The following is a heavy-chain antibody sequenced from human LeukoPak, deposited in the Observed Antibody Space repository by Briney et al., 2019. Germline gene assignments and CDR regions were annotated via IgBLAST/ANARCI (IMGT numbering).Heavy chain of an antibody. CDR1: GGSISSSSYY. CDR3: ARQADEYGDYGWFDP. D-gene: IGHD4-17*01. V-gene: IGHV4-39*01. CDR2: IYYSGST. Sequence: SETLSLTCTVSGGSISSSSYYWGWIRQPPGKGLEWIGSIYYSGSTYYNPSLKSRVTISIGTSKNQFSLKLSSVTAADTAVYYCARQADEYGDYGWFDPWGQGTLVTVSS. J-gene: IGHJ5*02.